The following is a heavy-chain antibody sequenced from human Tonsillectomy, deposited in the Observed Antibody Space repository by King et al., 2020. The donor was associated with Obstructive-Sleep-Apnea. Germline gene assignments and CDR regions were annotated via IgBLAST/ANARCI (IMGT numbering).Heavy chain of an antibody. CDR2: ISYDGINK. Sequence: VQLVESGGGVVQPGRSLRLSCAASGFPFSTYGKHWVRQAPGKGLEWVAIISYDGINKYYADSVKGRFTISGDNSKNTLYLQMSSLGPEDTAVYYCAKAIGTGHYHPGTQKRPYYYYGMDVWGQGTTVTVSS. J-gene: IGHJ6*02. CDR3: AKAIGTGHYHPGTQKRPYYYYGMDV. D-gene: IGHD1-14*01. CDR1: GFPFSTYG. V-gene: IGHV3-30*18.